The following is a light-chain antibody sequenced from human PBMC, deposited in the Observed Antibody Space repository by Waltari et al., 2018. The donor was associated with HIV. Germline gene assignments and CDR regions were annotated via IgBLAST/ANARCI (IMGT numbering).Light chain of an antibody. CDR3: GTWDSSLSAGL. CDR1: SSNIGNNY. CDR2: DNN. Sequence: VLPQPPSVSAAPGQKVTISCSGSSSNIGNNYVSWYQQLPGTAPKLLIYDNNKRPSGIPDRFSGSKSGTSATLGITGLQTGDEADYYCGTWDSSLSAGLFGGGTKLTVL. J-gene: IGLJ2*01. V-gene: IGLV1-51*01.